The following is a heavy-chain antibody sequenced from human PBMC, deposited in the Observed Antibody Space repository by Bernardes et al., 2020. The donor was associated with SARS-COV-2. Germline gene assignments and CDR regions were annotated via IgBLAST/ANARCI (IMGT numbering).Heavy chain of an antibody. CDR3: ARDNKDGYNSLVY. V-gene: IGHV4-59*01. J-gene: IGHJ4*02. Sequence: SETLSLTCTVSGGSISTYYWNWIRQPPGKGLEWIGHVYYSGSTNYNPSLNSRVTISVDTSKKQFSLKLTSVTAADTAVYYCARDNKDGYNSLVYWGQGTLVTVSS. CDR2: VYYSGST. CDR1: GGSISTYY. D-gene: IGHD5-12*01.